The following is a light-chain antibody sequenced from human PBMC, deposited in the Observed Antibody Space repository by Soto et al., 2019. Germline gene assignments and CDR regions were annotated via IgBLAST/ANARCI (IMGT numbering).Light chain of an antibody. V-gene: IGKV3-20*01. J-gene: IGKJ4*01. Sequence: EIVLTQSPGTLSLSPGDRATLSCRASQSATSGYLAWYQQKPGQAPRLLIYGASTRATGIPDRFSGSGSGTDFTLTISRLEPAEIEVYYCQQYGSSPLTFGGGTKVEIK. CDR1: QSATSGY. CDR3: QQYGSSPLT. CDR2: GAS.